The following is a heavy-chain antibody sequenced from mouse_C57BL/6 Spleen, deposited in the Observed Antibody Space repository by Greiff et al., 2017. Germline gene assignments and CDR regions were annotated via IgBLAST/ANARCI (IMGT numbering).Heavy chain of an antibody. Sequence: EVKLQESGPGLVKPSQSLSLTCSVTGYSITSGYYWNWIRQFPGNKLEWMGYISYDGNNTYNPSLKTRISITRDTSKNQFFLKLTSVTTEDTATYYCARERVGDYGGDSKDLDYWGKGTTLTVSS. J-gene: IGHJ2*01. V-gene: IGHV3-6*01. D-gene: IGHD2-13*01. CDR2: ISYDGNN. CDR1: GYSITSGYY. CDR3: ARERVGDYGGDSKDLDY.